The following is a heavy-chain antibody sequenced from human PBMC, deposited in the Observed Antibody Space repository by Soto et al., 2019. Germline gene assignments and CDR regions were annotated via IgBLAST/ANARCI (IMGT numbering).Heavy chain of an antibody. V-gene: IGHV4-30-2*02. D-gene: IGHD6-13*01. CDR1: GGSISSSFYS. CDR3: ATSYGNAWYTF. Sequence: SETLSLTCAVSGGSISSSFYSWCWIRQPPGEALEWIGYIYQSGSTHYNPSLKSRVTISVDRSKNQFTLKLSSVTVADTAVYYCATSYGNAWYTFWGQGTQVTVSS. J-gene: IGHJ4*02. CDR2: IYQSGST.